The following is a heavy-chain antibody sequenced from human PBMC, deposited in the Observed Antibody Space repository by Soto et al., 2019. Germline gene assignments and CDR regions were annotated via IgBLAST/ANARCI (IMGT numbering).Heavy chain of an antibody. CDR3: ARETSDFDY. Sequence: QVQLVQSGADVKKPGDSVNISCTTSGYTFSTCYIHWLRQAPGQGLEWMGFINPGAGTTTYAQQFKGRVAVSRDTSNNTVYMGLSSLTSEDAAIYYCARETSDFDYWGQGTQVTISS. CDR1: GYTFSTCY. J-gene: IGHJ4*02. V-gene: IGHV1-46*01. D-gene: IGHD2-21*01. CDR2: INPGAGTT.